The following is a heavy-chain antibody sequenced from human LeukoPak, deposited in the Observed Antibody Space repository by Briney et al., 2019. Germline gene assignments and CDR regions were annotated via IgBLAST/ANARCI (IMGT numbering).Heavy chain of an antibody. J-gene: IGHJ5*02. V-gene: IGHV3-21*01. D-gene: IGHD2-2*01. CDR1: GFTFSSFD. CDR3: ARADCSGSTCYLRRSWFDP. CDR2: ISTSSRYI. Sequence: GGSLRLSCAASGFTFSSFDMNWVRQAPGKGLEWVSSISTSSRYIDYRDSVKGRFTISRDDAKNSLYLQMNSLRVEDTAVYYCARADCSGSTCYLRRSWFDPWGQGTLVTVSS.